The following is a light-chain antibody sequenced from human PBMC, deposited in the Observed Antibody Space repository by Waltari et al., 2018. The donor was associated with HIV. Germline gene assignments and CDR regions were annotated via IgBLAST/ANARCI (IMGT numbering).Light chain of an antibody. CDR2: NAS. V-gene: IGKV3-11*01. Sequence: EIVLTQSLATLSLSPGERSTLSCRASQSVSSYFAWYQQKPGQAPRHLIYNASKRATGIPARFSGSGSGTDFTLTINSLEPEDFAVYYCQQRSNWPPAFGGGTKVEIK. J-gene: IGKJ4*01. CDR1: QSVSSY. CDR3: QQRSNWPPA.